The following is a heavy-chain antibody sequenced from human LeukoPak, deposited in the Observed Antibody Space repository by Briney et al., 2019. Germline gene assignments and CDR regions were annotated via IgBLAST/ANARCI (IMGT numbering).Heavy chain of an antibody. Sequence: ASVKVSCKASGGTFSTFGISWVRQAPGQGLEWMGGIIPMSGTVNNAQKFQGRVTITADKSTGTAYMELSSLRSDDTAVYYCARETGYAYGRAPLDYWGQGTLITVSS. CDR1: GGTFSTFG. V-gene: IGHV1-69*06. D-gene: IGHD5-18*01. J-gene: IGHJ4*02. CDR3: ARETGYAYGRAPLDY. CDR2: IIPMSGTV.